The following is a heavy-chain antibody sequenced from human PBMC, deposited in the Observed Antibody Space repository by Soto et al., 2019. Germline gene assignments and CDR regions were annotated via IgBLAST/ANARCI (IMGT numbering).Heavy chain of an antibody. J-gene: IGHJ5*02. CDR1: GGSISSYY. V-gene: IGHV4-59*08. D-gene: IGHD2-15*01. CDR3: ARHVGYYSQGEWFDP. CDR2: IYYSGST. Sequence: PSETLSLTCTVSGGSISSYYWSWVRQPPGKGLEWIGYIYYSGSTKYNPSLKSRVTISVDTSKNQFSLKLSSVTAADTAVYYCARHVGYYSQGEWFDPWGQGTLVTSP.